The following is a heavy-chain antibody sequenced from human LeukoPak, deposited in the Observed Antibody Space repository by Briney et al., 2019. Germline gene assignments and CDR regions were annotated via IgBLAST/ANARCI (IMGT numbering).Heavy chain of an antibody. CDR2: INPNSGGT. CDR1: GYTFTGYY. CDR3: ARQFLVGSTFHAFDL. V-gene: IGHV1-2*02. D-gene: IGHD1-26*01. Sequence: ASVKVSCKASGYTFTGYYMHWVRQAPGQGLEWMGWINPNSGGTNYAQKFQGRVTMSVDTSKKQFSLKLISVTAADMAVYFCARQFLVGSTFHAFDLWGQGTRVTVSS. J-gene: IGHJ3*01.